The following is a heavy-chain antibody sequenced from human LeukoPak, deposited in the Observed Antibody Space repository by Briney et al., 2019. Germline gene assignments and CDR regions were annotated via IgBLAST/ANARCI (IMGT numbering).Heavy chain of an antibody. CDR3: ARHVDSNGWTAGLDY. CDR2: VYYDGSA. Sequence: PSETLSLTCTVSGGSFSSSSYYWVWIRQPPGRGLEWIGSVYYDGSAYYNPSLKSRVTISVGTSSNQFSLKVTSVTAADTAVYYCARHVDSNGWTAGLDYWGQGTLVTVSS. D-gene: IGHD6-19*01. CDR1: GGSFSSSSYY. V-gene: IGHV4-39*01. J-gene: IGHJ4*02.